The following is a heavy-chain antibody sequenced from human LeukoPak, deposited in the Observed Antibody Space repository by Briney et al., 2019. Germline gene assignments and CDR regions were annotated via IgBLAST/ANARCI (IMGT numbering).Heavy chain of an antibody. CDR1: GGSISSYY. CDR2: IYYSGST. D-gene: IGHD4/OR15-4a*01. CDR3: ASHPASDPGAFDP. V-gene: IGHV4-59*01. J-gene: IGHJ5*02. Sequence: SETLSLTCTVSGGSISSYYWSWIRQPPGKGLEWIGYIYYSGSTNYNPSLKSRVTISVDTSKNQFSLKLSSVAAADTAVYYCASHPASDPGAFDPWGQGTLVTVSS.